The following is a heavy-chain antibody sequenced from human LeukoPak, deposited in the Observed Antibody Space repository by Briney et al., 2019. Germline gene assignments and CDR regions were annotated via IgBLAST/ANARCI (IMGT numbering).Heavy chain of an antibody. Sequence: SETLSLTCAVYGGSFSGCYWSWIRQPPGKGLEWIGETNHSGSTNYNPSLKSRVTISVDTSKNQFSLKLSSVTAADTAVYYCATGFDIFDYWGQGTLVTVSS. V-gene: IGHV4-34*01. D-gene: IGHD3-9*01. CDR1: GGSFSGCY. J-gene: IGHJ4*02. CDR3: ATGFDIFDY. CDR2: TNHSGST.